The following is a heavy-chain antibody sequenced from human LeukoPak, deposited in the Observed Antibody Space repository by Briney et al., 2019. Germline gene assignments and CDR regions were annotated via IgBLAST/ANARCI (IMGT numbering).Heavy chain of an antibody. J-gene: IGHJ5*02. Sequence: GGSLGLSCAASGFTFSSYAMHWVRQAPGKGLEWVAVISYDGSNKYYADSVKGRFTISRDNSKNTLYLQMNSLRAEDTAVYYCARESIVVLLDPWGQGTLVTVSS. CDR3: ARESIVVLLDP. D-gene: IGHD2-15*01. CDR2: ISYDGSNK. V-gene: IGHV3-30*01. CDR1: GFTFSSYA.